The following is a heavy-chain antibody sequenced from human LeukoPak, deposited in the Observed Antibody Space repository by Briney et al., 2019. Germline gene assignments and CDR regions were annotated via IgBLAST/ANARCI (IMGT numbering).Heavy chain of an antibody. J-gene: IGHJ5*02. CDR3: AIVVPAASWFDP. D-gene: IGHD2-2*01. Sequence: EASVKVSCKASGGTFSSYAISWVRQAPGQGLEWMGGIIPIFGTANYAQKFQGRVTITADESTSTAYMELSSLRSEDTAVYYCAIVVPAASWFDPRGQGTLVAVSS. CDR2: IIPIFGTA. V-gene: IGHV1-69*13. CDR1: GGTFSSYA.